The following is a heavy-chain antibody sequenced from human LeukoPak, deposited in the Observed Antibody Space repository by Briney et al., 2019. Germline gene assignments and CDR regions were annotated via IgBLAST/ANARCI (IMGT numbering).Heavy chain of an antibody. D-gene: IGHD3-10*01. Sequence: PGGSLRLSCAASGFTFANYWMTWVRQAPGKGLEWVANIKQDGTEKFYVDSVKGRFTISRDNVKNPLYLQMNSLRVEDTAIYYCARDVFPFGTPFDYWGQGALVTVSS. CDR1: GFTFANYW. CDR3: ARDVFPFGTPFDY. J-gene: IGHJ4*02. V-gene: IGHV3-7*01. CDR2: IKQDGTEK.